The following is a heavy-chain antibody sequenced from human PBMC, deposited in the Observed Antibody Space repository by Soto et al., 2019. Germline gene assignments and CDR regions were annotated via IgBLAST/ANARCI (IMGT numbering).Heavy chain of an antibody. CDR3: ARDHRWGYEYGDYGDS. V-gene: IGHV3-20*04. J-gene: IGHJ4*02. D-gene: IGHD4-17*01. Sequence: EVYLEESGGGVVRPGGSLRLSCAASGFGFDEYGMSWVRQGPGKGLEWVSGINRHGDSTGYADSVKGRFTISRENAKKSLYLKMNGLRAEDPAFYYCARDHRWGYEYGDYGDSWGQGTLVTVST. CDR1: GFGFDEYG. CDR2: INRHGDST.